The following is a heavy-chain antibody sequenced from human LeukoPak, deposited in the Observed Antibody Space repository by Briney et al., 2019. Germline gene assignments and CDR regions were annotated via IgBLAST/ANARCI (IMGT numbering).Heavy chain of an antibody. V-gene: IGHV1-2*02. Sequence: ASVKLSCKASGYTFTGYYMHWVRQAPGQGLEWMGWINPNSGGTNYAQKFQGRVTMTRDTSISTAYMELSRLRSDDTAVYYCARGFRHYYGSEFDYWGQGTLVTVSS. D-gene: IGHD3-10*01. CDR3: ARGFRHYYGSEFDY. CDR2: INPNSGGT. J-gene: IGHJ4*02. CDR1: GYTFTGYY.